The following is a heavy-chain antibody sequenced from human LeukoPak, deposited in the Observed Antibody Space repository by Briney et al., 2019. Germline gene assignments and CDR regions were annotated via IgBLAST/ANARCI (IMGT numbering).Heavy chain of an antibody. J-gene: IGHJ6*02. V-gene: IGHV1-69*04. CDR1: GGTFSSYA. CDR2: IIPILGIA. Sequence: SVKVSCKASGGTFSSYAISWVRQAPGQGLEWMGRIIPILGIANYAQKFQGRVTITADKSASTAYMELSSLRSEDTAVYYCARCISGSGSYYNAHYYYGMDVWGQGTTVTVSS. D-gene: IGHD3-10*01. CDR3: ARCISGSGSYYNAHYYYGMDV.